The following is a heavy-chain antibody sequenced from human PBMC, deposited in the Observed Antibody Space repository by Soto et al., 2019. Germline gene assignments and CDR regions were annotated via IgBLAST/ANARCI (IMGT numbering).Heavy chain of an antibody. CDR3: ARDIDNRDYYYGLDV. CDR1: GFVFKNYE. J-gene: IGHJ6*02. CDR2: ISNSGNTI. V-gene: IGHV3-48*03. Sequence: EVQLVESGGGLVQPGGSLRLSCVASGFVFKNYEMNWVRQAPGKGLEWISYISNSGNTIYVADSMRGRFTISRDNVKNSLFLQMNSLRADDTAVYYCARDIDNRDYYYGLDVWGQGTTVTVSS. D-gene: IGHD1-20*01.